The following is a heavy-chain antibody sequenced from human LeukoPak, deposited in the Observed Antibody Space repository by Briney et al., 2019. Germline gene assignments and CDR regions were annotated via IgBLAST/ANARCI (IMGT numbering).Heavy chain of an antibody. CDR3: ARRGGSRGWGAFDI. CDR1: GFTFTNYV. J-gene: IGHJ3*02. CDR2: ISGTADKT. Sequence: GGSLRLSCAASGFTFTNYVMNWVRQAPGKGLEWVSSISGTADKTYDADSVKGRFTISRDNSKNTLSLQMNSLRVEDTAIYYCARRGGSRGWGAFDIWGQGTIVTVSS. D-gene: IGHD6-19*01. V-gene: IGHV3-23*01.